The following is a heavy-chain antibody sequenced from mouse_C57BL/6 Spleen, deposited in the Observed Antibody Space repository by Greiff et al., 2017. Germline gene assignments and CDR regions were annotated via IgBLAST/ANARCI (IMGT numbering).Heavy chain of an antibody. CDR3: ARDYDGYYYFDY. CDR2: ISYDGSN. J-gene: IGHJ2*01. V-gene: IGHV3-6*01. D-gene: IGHD2-3*01. Sequence: EVKLEESGPGLVKPSQSLSLTCSVTGYSITSGYYWNWIRQFPGNKLEWMGYISYDGSNNYNPSLKNRISITRDPSKNQFFLKLNSVTTEDTATYYCARDYDGYYYFDYWGQGTTLTVSS. CDR1: GYSITSGYY.